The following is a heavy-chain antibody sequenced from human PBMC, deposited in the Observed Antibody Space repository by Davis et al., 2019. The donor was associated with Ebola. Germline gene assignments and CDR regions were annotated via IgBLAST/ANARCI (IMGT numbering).Heavy chain of an antibody. CDR2: IGYDGSNK. CDR3: AKDVRGFNRPSDF. D-gene: IGHD6-25*01. CDR1: GFTFTTYG. Sequence: GESLKISCAASGFTFTTYGVHWVRQAPGKGLEWVTLIGYDGSNKQYVDSVKDRFTISRDDSKSTVYLQMNNLTADDTAVYFCAKDVRGFNRPSDFWGQGALVTVSS. J-gene: IGHJ4*02. V-gene: IGHV3-30*02.